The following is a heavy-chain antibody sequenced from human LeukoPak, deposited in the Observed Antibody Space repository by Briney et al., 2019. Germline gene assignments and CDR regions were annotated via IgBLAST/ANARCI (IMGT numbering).Heavy chain of an antibody. V-gene: IGHV1-2*02. CDR1: GYTFTGYY. D-gene: IGHD3-10*01. CDR3: ARDSSIRGVISYYYYMDV. J-gene: IGHJ6*03. CDR2: INPNSGGT. Sequence: ASVKVSCKASGYTFTGYYMHWVRQAPGQGLEWMGWINPNSGGTNYAQKFQGRVTMTRDTSISTAYMELSRLRSDATAVYYCARDSSIRGVISYYYYMDVWGKGTTVTISS.